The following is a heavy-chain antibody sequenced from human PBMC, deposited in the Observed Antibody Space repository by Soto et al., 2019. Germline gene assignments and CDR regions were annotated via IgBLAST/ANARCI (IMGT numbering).Heavy chain of an antibody. CDR1: GFTFSSYA. CDR3: ARYRAGTTYFGY. Sequence: QVQLVESGGGVVQPGRSLRLSCAASGFTFSSYAMHWVRQAPGKGLEWVAVISYDGSNKYYADSVKGRFTISRDNSKNTLYLQMNSLRAEDTAGYYCARYRAGTTYFGYWGQGTLVTVSS. V-gene: IGHV3-30-3*01. D-gene: IGHD1-7*01. CDR2: ISYDGSNK. J-gene: IGHJ4*02.